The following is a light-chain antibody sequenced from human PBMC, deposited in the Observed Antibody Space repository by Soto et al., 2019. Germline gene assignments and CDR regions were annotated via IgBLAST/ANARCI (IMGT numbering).Light chain of an antibody. V-gene: IGLV2-14*03. CDR2: DVS. CDR1: SSDIGTYNY. CDR3: NSYTGTSSRDV. Sequence: QSVLTQPASVSGSPGQSITISCTGTSSDIGTYNYVSWYQQHTGKAPKLMIFDVSYRPSGVSNRFSGSKSDNTASLTISGLQAEYEADYYCNSYTGTSSRDVFGTGTKVTVL. J-gene: IGLJ1*01.